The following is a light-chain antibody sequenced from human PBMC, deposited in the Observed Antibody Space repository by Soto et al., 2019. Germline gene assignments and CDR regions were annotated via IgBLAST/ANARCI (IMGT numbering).Light chain of an antibody. J-gene: IGLJ2*01. CDR1: SSDIGAYNF. CDR3: TSWTTSTTMI. V-gene: IGLV2-14*03. CDR2: DVN. Sequence: QSALTQPASVSGSPGQSITISCTGTSSDIGAYNFVSWYQQHPGKAPKLMLYDVNIRPSGVSTRFSGSKSSNTASLTISGLQAEDEADYYCTSWTTSTTMIFGGGTKLTVL.